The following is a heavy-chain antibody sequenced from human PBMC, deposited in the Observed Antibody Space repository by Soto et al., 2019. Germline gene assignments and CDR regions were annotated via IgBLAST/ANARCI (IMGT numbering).Heavy chain of an antibody. Sequence: GESLKISCQASGYDFSTYWISWVRQMPGKGLEWMGRIDPSDFYTNYRRSFQGHIIISVDKSIKTVHLQWSSLKASDTAMYYCARQRAVGIHYKHCMDIWGQGTAVTVSS. CDR2: IDPSDFYT. CDR1: GYDFSTYW. J-gene: IGHJ6*02. CDR3: ARQRAVGIHYKHCMDI. D-gene: IGHD3-3*02. V-gene: IGHV5-10-1*01.